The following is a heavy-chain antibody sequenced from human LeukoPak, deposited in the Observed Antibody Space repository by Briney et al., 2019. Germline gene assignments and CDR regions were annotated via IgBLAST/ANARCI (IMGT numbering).Heavy chain of an antibody. V-gene: IGHV3-7*01. CDR2: IKQDRSDK. CDR3: ARTTILDY. J-gene: IGHJ4*02. CDR1: GFTFSSFY. D-gene: IGHD4-17*01. Sequence: PGGSLRLSCAASGFTFSSFYMTWVRQAPGKGLEWVATIKQDRSDKHYVDSVKGRFIISRDNAKNSLYLQMNSLRAEDTAVYYCARTTILDYWGQGTLVTVSS.